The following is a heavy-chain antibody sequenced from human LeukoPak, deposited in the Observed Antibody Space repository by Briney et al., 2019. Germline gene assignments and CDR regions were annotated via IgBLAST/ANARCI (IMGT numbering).Heavy chain of an antibody. CDR3: AKEAAYGNYQYYFDY. Sequence: GGSLRLSCAPSLFTLSSYAMSWVRQAAGPGLEGGSAFSGSGGSTYHADSVKGRFTISRDNSKNTLYLQMNSLRAEDTAVYYCAKEAAYGNYQYYFDYWGQGTLVTV. J-gene: IGHJ4*02. D-gene: IGHD4-11*01. CDR2: FSGSGGST. CDR1: LFTLSSYA. V-gene: IGHV3-23*01.